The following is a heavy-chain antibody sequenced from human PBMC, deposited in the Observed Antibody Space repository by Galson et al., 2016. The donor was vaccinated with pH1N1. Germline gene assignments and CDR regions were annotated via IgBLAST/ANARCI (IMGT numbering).Heavy chain of an antibody. CDR1: GFTFRTYE. D-gene: IGHD5-24*01. CDR2: IIGSGSIT. CDR3: VRETRDDYNYGNFDY. V-gene: IGHV3-48*03. J-gene: IGHJ4*02. Sequence: SLRLSCAASGFTFRTYEMHWVRQAPGKGLERVSYIIGSGSITNYADSVRGRFTISRDNAKNSLFLQMDSLRAEDTAIYYCVRETRDDYNYGNFDYWGQGTLVTVSS.